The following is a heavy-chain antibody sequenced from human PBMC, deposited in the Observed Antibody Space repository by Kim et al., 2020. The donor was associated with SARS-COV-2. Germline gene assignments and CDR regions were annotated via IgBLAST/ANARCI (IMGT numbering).Heavy chain of an antibody. Sequence: SETLSLTCTVSGGSISSSSYYWGWIRQPPGKGLEWIGSIYYSGSTYYNSSLKSRVTISVDTSKNQFSLKLSSVTAADTAVYYCAREGRGGNHLGNWFDPWGQGTLVTVSS. V-gene: IGHV4-39*07. CDR2: IYYSGST. CDR3: AREGRGGNHLGNWFDP. D-gene: IGHD2-15*01. CDR1: GGSISSSSYY. J-gene: IGHJ5*02.